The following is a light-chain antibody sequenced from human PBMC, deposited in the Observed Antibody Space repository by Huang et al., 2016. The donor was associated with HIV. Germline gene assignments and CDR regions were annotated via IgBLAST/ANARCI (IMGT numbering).Light chain of an antibody. Sequence: EIVMTQSPATLSVSPGEGATISCRASQSVSSNLAWYQQKPGQAPRLLIYGASTRATGIPARFSGSGSGTEFTLAISSLQSEDLGLYYCQQYDNWPPIFGQGTKLEIK. CDR2: GAS. CDR1: QSVSSN. CDR3: QQYDNWPPI. J-gene: IGKJ2*01. V-gene: IGKV3-15*01.